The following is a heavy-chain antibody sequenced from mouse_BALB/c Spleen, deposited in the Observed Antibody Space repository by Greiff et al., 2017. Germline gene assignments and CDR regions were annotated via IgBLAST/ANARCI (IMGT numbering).Heavy chain of an antibody. CDR1: GFTFSDYY. V-gene: IGHV5-4*02. CDR3: ARDQNDYLFAY. CDR2: ISDGGSYT. Sequence: EVKLVESGGGLVKPGGSLKLSCAASGFTFSDYYMYWVRQTPEKRLEWVATISDGGSYTYYPDSVKGRFTISRDNAKNNLYLQMSSLKSEDTAMYYCARDQNDYLFAYWGQGTLVTVSA. J-gene: IGHJ3*01. D-gene: IGHD2-4*01.